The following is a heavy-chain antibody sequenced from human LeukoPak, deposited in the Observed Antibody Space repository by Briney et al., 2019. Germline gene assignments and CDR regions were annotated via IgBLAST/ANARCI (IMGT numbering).Heavy chain of an antibody. D-gene: IGHD6-19*01. Sequence: PSETLSLTCTVSGDSISSGDYYWSWIRQPAGKGLEWIGRISSSGSTNYNPSLKSRVTISVDTSKNQFSLKLSSVTAADTAVYYCARATPDSSGWYVPSYYYYYYMDVWGKGTTVTVSS. J-gene: IGHJ6*03. CDR3: ARATPDSSGWYVPSYYYYYYMDV. CDR2: ISSSGST. CDR1: GDSISSGDYY. V-gene: IGHV4-61*02.